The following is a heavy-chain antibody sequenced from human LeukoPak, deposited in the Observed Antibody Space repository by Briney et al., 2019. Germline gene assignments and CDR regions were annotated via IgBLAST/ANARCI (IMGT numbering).Heavy chain of an antibody. V-gene: IGHV3-7*01. CDR2: IKQDGSEK. Sequence: PGGSLRLSCAASGFTFSTYWMTWVRQAPGEGLEWVANIKQDGSEKSYVDSVKGQFNIYRDNDKNSQYLQMDSLRGEDTAVYYCARDGGYSGYDLFDCWGQGTLVTVSS. D-gene: IGHD5-12*01. CDR3: ARDGGYSGYDLFDC. J-gene: IGHJ4*02. CDR1: GFTFSTYW.